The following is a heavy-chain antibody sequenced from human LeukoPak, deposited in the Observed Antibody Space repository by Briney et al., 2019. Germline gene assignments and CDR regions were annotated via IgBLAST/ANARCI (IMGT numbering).Heavy chain of an antibody. J-gene: IGHJ4*02. Sequence: PSETLPLTCTGSGGSIRSGSYYWSWIRQPPGKGLEWIGDIDHRGTATYNPSLKSRLSISADASKNQFSLKLNSVTDADTAVYYCAVGITILGVAASFDSWGQGNLVIVSS. V-gene: IGHV4-39*07. CDR1: GGSIRSGSYY. D-gene: IGHD3-3*01. CDR3: AVGITILGVAASFDS. CDR2: IDHRGTA.